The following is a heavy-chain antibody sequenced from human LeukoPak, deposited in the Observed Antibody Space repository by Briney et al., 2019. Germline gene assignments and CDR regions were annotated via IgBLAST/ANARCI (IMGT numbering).Heavy chain of an antibody. CDR3: AKVLASTTFGVVGAFDI. V-gene: IGHV3-23*01. D-gene: IGHD3-3*01. CDR2: ISGSGDST. Sequence: GGSLRLSCAASGFIFSSYAISWVRQAPGKGLEWVSGISGSGDSTYYADSVKGRFTISRDNSKNTLYLQINTLRAEDTAVYYCAKVLASTTFGVVGAFDIWGQGTRVTVSS. CDR1: GFIFSSYA. J-gene: IGHJ3*02.